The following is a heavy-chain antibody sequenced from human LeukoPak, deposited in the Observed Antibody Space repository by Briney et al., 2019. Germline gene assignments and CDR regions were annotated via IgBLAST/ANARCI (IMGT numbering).Heavy chain of an antibody. J-gene: IGHJ5*02. D-gene: IGHD3-22*01. Sequence: TLSLTCTVSGGSISSGGYYWSWIRQHPGKGLEWIGYTYYSGSTSYNPSLKSRVTISLDTSRNQFSLKLSSVTAADTAVYYCAREMDYYDSGGYYLQWFDPWGQGTMVTVSS. CDR3: AREMDYYDSGGYYLQWFDP. CDR1: GGSISSGGYY. CDR2: TYYSGST. V-gene: IGHV4-31*03.